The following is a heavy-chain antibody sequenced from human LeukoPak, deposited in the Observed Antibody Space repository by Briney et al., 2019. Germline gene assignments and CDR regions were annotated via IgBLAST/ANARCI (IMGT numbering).Heavy chain of an antibody. CDR2: INSDSGGT. J-gene: IGHJ5*02. V-gene: IGHV1-2*02. D-gene: IGHD6-6*01. CDR1: GYTFTGDF. CDR3: ARGNIATRRGENWFDP. Sequence: GASVKVSCKASGYTFTGDFIHWVRQAPGQGLEWMGWINSDSGGTNYARKFQGRVTTTRDTSISTAYMELSSLRSDDTAVFYCARGNIATRRGENWFDPWGQGTLVTVSS.